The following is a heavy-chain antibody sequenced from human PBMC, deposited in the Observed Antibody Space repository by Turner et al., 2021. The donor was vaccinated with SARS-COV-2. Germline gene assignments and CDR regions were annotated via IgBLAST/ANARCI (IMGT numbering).Heavy chain of an antibody. CDR2: INPSNGDT. J-gene: IGHJ4*02. Sequence: QVRLEQSGAEVKRSGASVKVPCRPSRYPLLNYHINWVRQAPGQGLQWLGWINPSNGDTGYGQNRQGRLTVTTNTSTTTVYMELKSLTFDDTAVYYCVRRDCNTATCYHLDYWGQGTLVTVSS. D-gene: IGHD2-2*01. CDR1: RYPLLNYH. V-gene: IGHV1-18*01. CDR3: VRRDCNTATCYHLDY.